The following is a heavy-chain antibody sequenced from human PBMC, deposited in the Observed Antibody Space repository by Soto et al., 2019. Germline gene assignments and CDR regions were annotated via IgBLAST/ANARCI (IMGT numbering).Heavy chain of an antibody. J-gene: IGHJ5*02. D-gene: IGHD3-16*01. Sequence: QVQLVQSGAEVKKPGSSVKVSCKASGGTFSSYAISWVRQAPGQGLEWMGGIIPIFGTANYAQKFQGRVTITADESTSTAYMERSSLRSEDTAVYYCARDLRGTRVGWFDPWGQGTLVTVSS. CDR3: ARDLRGTRVGWFDP. V-gene: IGHV1-69*01. CDR2: IIPIFGTA. CDR1: GGTFSSYA.